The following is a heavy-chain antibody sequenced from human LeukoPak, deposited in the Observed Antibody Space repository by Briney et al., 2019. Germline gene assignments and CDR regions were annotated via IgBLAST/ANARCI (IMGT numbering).Heavy chain of an antibody. CDR3: ARGTHSPRGWFDP. D-gene: IGHD1-7*01. CDR1: GFTFTSSA. V-gene: IGHV1-58*02. J-gene: IGHJ5*02. Sequence: RWASVKVSCKASGFTFTSSAMQWVRQARGQRLEWIGWIVVGSGNTNYAQKFQERVTITRDMSTSTAYMELGSLRSEDTAVYYCARGTHSPRGWFDPWGQGTLVTVSS. CDR2: IVVGSGNT.